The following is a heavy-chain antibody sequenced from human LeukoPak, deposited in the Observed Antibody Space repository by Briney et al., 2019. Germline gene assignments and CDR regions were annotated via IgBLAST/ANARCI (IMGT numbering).Heavy chain of an antibody. V-gene: IGHV3-64D*09. D-gene: IGHD4-17*01. CDR3: VKDPYGDYCY. Sequence: GGSLRLSCSASGFTFSRYGLHWVRQAPGKGLEYVSAISSNGGSTYYADSVKGRFTISRDNSKNTLYLQMSSLTTEDTAVYYCVKDPYGDYCYWGQGTLVTVSS. CDR1: GFTFSRYG. CDR2: ISSNGGST. J-gene: IGHJ4*02.